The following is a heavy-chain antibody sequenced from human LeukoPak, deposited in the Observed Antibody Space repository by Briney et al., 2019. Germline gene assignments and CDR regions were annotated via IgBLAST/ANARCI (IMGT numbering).Heavy chain of an antibody. D-gene: IGHD6-6*01. V-gene: IGHV3-66*02. CDR3: ARDTDRTSSRYFDY. J-gene: IGHJ4*02. CDR2: VYSDGDI. Sequence: GGSLRLSCAASGFTISAYYMSWVRQAPGKGLEWVSVVYSDGDIYYADSVKGRFTISRDIAKNTLNLQMNGLRPEDTAVYYCARDTDRTSSRYFDYWGQGALVTVSS. CDR1: GFTISAYY.